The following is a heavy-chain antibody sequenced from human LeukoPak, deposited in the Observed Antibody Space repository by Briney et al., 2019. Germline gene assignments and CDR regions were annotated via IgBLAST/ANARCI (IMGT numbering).Heavy chain of an antibody. CDR2: SNSDGSST. CDR3: ARGAGIYYTTGWTGWFDP. V-gene: IGHV3-74*01. CDR1: GFTFNRHW. D-gene: IGHD6-19*01. Sequence: GGSLRLSCAASGFTFNRHWMHWVRQAPGKGLVWVSCSNSDGSSTVYADSVKGRFTISRDNAKNTLYLQMNSLRAEDTAVYYCARGAGIYYTTGWTGWFDPWGQGTLVTVTS. J-gene: IGHJ5*02.